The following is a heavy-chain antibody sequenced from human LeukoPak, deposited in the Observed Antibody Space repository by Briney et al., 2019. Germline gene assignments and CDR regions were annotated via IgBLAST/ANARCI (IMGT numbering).Heavy chain of an antibody. CDR2: IEQDGSEK. CDR3: ARSQLAAFDI. J-gene: IGHJ3*02. D-gene: IGHD5-24*01. Sequence: GGSLRLSCAASGFTLSSYWMGWVRQAPGKGLEWVANIEQDGSEKYYVDSVKGRFTISRDNAKNSLYLQMNSLRAEDTAVYYCARSQLAAFDIWGQGTMVTVSS. V-gene: IGHV3-7*01. CDR1: GFTLSSYW.